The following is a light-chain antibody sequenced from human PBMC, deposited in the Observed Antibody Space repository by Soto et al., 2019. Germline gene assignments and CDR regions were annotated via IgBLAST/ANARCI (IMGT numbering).Light chain of an antibody. J-gene: IGKJ1*01. V-gene: IGKV1-5*03. Sequence: DVQMTQSPSTLSASVGDRVTITCRASQTIGSLLAWYQQKPGKAPNLPIYKASSLESGVPSRFSGSGFGTEFTLTITGLQPDDFATYYCQHYNSWAFGQGTKVEI. CDR2: KAS. CDR3: QHYNSWA. CDR1: QTIGSL.